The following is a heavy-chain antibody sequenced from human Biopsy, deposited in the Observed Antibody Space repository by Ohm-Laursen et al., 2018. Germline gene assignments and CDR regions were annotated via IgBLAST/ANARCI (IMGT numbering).Heavy chain of an antibody. Sequence: SVKVSCKASGYTFTDSYMHWVRQAPGQGLEWMGWINPNSGGTNYAQKFQGRVTMTRDTSMSTAYMELNRLRSDDTAVYYCARGGLNYWYFNLWGRGTLVTVSS. CDR3: ARGGLNYWYFNL. J-gene: IGHJ2*01. CDR2: INPNSGGT. V-gene: IGHV1-2*02. D-gene: IGHD1-26*01. CDR1: GYTFTDSY.